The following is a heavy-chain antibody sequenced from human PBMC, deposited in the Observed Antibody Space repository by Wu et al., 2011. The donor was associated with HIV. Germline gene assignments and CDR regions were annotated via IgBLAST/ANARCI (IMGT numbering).Heavy chain of an antibody. CDR2: IIAIFGTA. D-gene: IGHD3-22*01. Sequence: QVQPVQSGAEVKKPGSSVKVSCKASGGTFNSYAISWVRQAPGQGLEWMGGIIAIFGTANYAQKFQGRVTITADKSTTTTYMEPNNLRSEDTAVYYCARGSGYHFNYNYLVVWGKGTTVTVSS. J-gene: IGHJ6*03. CDR1: GGTFNSYA. V-gene: IGHV1-69*14. CDR3: ARGSGYHFNYNYLVV.